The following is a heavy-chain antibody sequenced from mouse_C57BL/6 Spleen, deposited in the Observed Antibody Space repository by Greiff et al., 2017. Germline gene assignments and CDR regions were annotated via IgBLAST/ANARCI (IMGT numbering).Heavy chain of an antibody. J-gene: IGHJ4*01. CDR3: ARALRLTGYAMDY. Sequence: VKLMESGAELVRPGASVKLSCKATGYTFTGYWIEWVKQRPGHGLEWIGEILPGSGSTNYNEKFKGKATFTADTSSNTAYMQLSSLTTEDSAIYYCARALRLTGYAMDYWGQGTSVTVSS. D-gene: IGHD3-2*02. CDR2: ILPGSGST. V-gene: IGHV1-9*01. CDR1: GYTFTGYW.